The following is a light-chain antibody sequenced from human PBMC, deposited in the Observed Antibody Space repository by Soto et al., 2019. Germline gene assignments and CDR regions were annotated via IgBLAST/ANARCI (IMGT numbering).Light chain of an antibody. CDR3: QQYGSSPMYT. V-gene: IGKV3-20*01. CDR1: QSVSSSY. Sequence: EIVLTQSPGTLSLSPGERATLSCRASQSVSSSYLAWYQQKPGQAPRLLIYGASSRATGVPDRFSGSGSGTDCTLTISRLESEDFAVYYCQQYGSSPMYTFGQGPKLEIK. CDR2: GAS. J-gene: IGKJ2*01.